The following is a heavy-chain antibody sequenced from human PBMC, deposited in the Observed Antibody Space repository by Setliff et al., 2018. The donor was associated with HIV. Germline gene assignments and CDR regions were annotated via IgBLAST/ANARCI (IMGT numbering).Heavy chain of an antibody. CDR3: ARYSTLTTNFDY. Sequence: SETLSLTCAVSGYSIGSGSFWGWIRQPPGKGLEWIATIPHNGGTYYNPDPSLTGRVTISVDTSKNQFSLKLAFVTAADTAVYYCARYSTLTTNFDYWGQGTRVTSPQ. D-gene: IGHD4-17*01. CDR1: GYSIGSGSF. CDR2: IPHNGGT. J-gene: IGHJ4*02. V-gene: IGHV4-38-2*01.